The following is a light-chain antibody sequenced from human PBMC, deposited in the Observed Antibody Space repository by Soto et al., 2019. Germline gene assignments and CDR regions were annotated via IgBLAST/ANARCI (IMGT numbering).Light chain of an antibody. J-gene: IGKJ2*01. CDR1: QSLLHSNGYNY. CDR3: MQALQTPYT. V-gene: IGKV2-28*01. Sequence: DIVMTQSPLSLPVTPGEPASISCRSSQSLLHSNGYNYLDWYLQKPGQSPQLLIYLGSNRSSGVPDRFSGSGSGTDFTLKISSVEAEDVGVYYCMQALQTPYTSGQGTKLEIK. CDR2: LGS.